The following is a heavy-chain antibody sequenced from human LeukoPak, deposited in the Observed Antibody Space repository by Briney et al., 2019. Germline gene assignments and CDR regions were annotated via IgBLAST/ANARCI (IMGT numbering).Heavy chain of an antibody. CDR1: GFTFSSYA. CDR3: ARLEYYYDRGNYFDY. Sequence: GGSLRLSCAAAGFTFSSYAMNWVRQAPGKGLEWVSYISSSDSTIYYADSVKGRFTISRDNAENSLYLQMNSLRAEDTAVYYCARLEYYYDRGNYFDYWGQGTLVTVSS. J-gene: IGHJ4*02. D-gene: IGHD3-22*01. CDR2: ISSSDSTI. V-gene: IGHV3-48*04.